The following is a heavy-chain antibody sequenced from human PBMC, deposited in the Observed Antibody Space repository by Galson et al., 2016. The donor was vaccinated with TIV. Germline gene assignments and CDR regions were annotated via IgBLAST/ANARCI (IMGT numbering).Heavy chain of an antibody. Sequence: SLRLSCAASGFIFRNYNIHWVRQAPGKGPEWAAFISYSGGNKYYGDSVKGRFTISRDNSKDTVYLEMNSLRTEDTAMYYCAKAQEKYFSNLYYGMAVWGQGTMVTVSS. D-gene: IGHD4-11*01. V-gene: IGHV3-30*18. CDR2: ISYSGGNK. CDR1: GFIFRNYN. J-gene: IGHJ6*02. CDR3: AKAQEKYFSNLYYGMAV.